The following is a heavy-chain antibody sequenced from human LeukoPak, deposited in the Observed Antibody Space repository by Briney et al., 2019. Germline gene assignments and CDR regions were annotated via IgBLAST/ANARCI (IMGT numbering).Heavy chain of an antibody. CDR2: IYYSGST. V-gene: IGHV4-59*01. J-gene: IGHJ4*02. D-gene: IGHD6-13*01. Sequence: SETLSLTCTVSGGSISSYYWSWIRQPPGKGLEWIGYIYYSGSTNYNPSLKSRVTISVGTSKNQFSLKLSSVTAADTAVYYCARAGSWPYYFDYWGQGTLVTVSS. CDR1: GGSISSYY. CDR3: ARAGSWPYYFDY.